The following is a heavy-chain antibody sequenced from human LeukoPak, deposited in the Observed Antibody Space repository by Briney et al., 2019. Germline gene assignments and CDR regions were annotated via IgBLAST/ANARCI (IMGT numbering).Heavy chain of an antibody. V-gene: IGHV1-2*02. CDR1: GYTFTGYY. J-gene: IGHJ4*02. D-gene: IGHD6-19*01. CDR3: ARFSIAVAGTFDY. Sequence: ASVKVSCKASGYTFTGYYMHWVRQAPGQGLKWMGWINPNSGGTNYAQKFQGRVTMTRDTSISTAYMELSRLRSDDTAVYYCARFSIAVAGTFDYWGQGTLVTVSS. CDR2: INPNSGGT.